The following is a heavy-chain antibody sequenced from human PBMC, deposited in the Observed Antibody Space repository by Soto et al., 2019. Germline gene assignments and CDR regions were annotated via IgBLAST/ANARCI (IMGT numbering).Heavy chain of an antibody. CDR1: GFTFSTFS. V-gene: IGHV3-48*02. CDR2: ISGGGRPI. CDR3: ATDLGWAFDS. Sequence: EVQLVESGGGSVQPGGSLRLSCAASGFTFSTFSMNWVRQAPGRGLEWMSCISGGGRPISYADSVKGRFTISRDNAKNSLYLQKDSLTDEDTAVYYCATDLGWAFDSWGQGTLVTVSS. D-gene: IGHD6-19*01. J-gene: IGHJ4*02.